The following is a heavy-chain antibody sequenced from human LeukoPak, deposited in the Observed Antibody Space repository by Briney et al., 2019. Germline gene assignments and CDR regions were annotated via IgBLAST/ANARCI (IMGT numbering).Heavy chain of an antibody. J-gene: IGHJ6*03. CDR1: GGSISSSSYY. CDR3: ARDFGAAAGDYCYYYYMDV. D-gene: IGHD6-13*01. V-gene: IGHV4-39*07. CDR2: IYYSGST. Sequence: PSETLSLTCTVSGGSISSSSYYWGWIRQPPGKGLEWIGSIYYSGSTYYNPSLKSRVTISVDTSKNQFSLKLSSVTAADTAVYYCARDFGAAAGDYCYYYYMDVWGKGTTVTVSS.